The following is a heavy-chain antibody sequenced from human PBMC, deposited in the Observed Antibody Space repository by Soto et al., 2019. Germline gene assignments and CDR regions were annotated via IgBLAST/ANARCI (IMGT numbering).Heavy chain of an antibody. J-gene: IGHJ5*02. CDR3: ARDVTAVNWFDP. CDR2: INPSGGST. Sequence: GASVRVSCKASGYTFTSYYMHWVRQAPGQGLEWMGIINPSGGSTSYAQKFQGRVTMTRDTSTSTVYMELSSLRSEDTAVYYCARDVTAVNWFDPWGQGTLVTVSS. V-gene: IGHV1-46*01. CDR1: GYTFTSYY. D-gene: IGHD2-21*02.